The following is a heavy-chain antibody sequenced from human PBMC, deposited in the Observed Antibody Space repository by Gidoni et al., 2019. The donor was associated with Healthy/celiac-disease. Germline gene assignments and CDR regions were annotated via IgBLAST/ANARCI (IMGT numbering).Heavy chain of an antibody. CDR1: GATFSSYA. CDR3: AGRGSSGWYVDY. J-gene: IGHJ4*02. CDR2: ISGSGGST. V-gene: IGHV3-23*01. Sequence: EVQLLESGGGLVQPGGSLRLYCAASGATFSSYAMSWVRQAPGKGLVCVSAISGSGGSTSYADSVKGLFTISRDNSKNTLYLQMTSLRAEDTAVYYCAGRGSSGWYVDYWGQGTLVTVSS. D-gene: IGHD6-19*01.